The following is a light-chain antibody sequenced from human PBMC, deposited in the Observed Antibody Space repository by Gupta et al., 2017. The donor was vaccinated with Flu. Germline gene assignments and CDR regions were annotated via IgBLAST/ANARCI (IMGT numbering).Light chain of an antibody. V-gene: IGLV1-40*01. J-gene: IGLJ3*02. CDR2: GNS. CDR1: RPNTGAGYV. Sequence: QSVLTQPPSVSGAPGQRVTISCPGTRPNTGAGYVVHWYQQLPGTAPKLLIYGNSNRPSGVPDRFSGSKSGTSASLAITGLQAEDEADYYCQSYDSSLSGSRVFGGGTKLTVL. CDR3: QSYDSSLSGSRV.